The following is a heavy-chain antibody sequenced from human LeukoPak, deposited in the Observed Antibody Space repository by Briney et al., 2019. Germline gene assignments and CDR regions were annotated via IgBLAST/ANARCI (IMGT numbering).Heavy chain of an antibody. D-gene: IGHD4-23*01. Sequence: PSETLSLTCAVYGGSFSGYYWSWIRQPPGKGLEWIGEINHSGSTNYNPSLKSRVTISVDTSKNQFSLKLSSVTAADTAVYYCASVSDYGGKSWFDPWGQGTLVTVSS. CDR3: ASVSDYGGKSWFDP. V-gene: IGHV4-34*01. J-gene: IGHJ5*02. CDR1: GGSFSGYY. CDR2: INHSGST.